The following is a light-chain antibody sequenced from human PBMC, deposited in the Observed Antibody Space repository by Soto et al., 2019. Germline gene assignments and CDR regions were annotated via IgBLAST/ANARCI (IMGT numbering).Light chain of an antibody. V-gene: IGLV2-14*01. Sequence: QSALTQPASVSGSPGQSITISCTGTSRDVGGYNYVSWYQQHPGKAPKLMIYDVGNRPSGVSDRFSGSKSGNTASLTISGLQAEDEADYYCSSYTSSSTRIFGGGTKVTVL. CDR1: SRDVGGYNY. J-gene: IGLJ1*01. CDR3: SSYTSSSTRI. CDR2: DVG.